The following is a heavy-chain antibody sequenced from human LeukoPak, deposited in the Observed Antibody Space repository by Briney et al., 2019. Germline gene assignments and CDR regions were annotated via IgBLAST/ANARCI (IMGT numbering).Heavy chain of an antibody. J-gene: IGHJ4*02. V-gene: IGHV3-33*06. D-gene: IGHD1-14*01. CDR2: IWHDGSNK. CDR3: AKEMYGSFDY. Sequence: GRSLRLSCAASGFTFSSYGMHWVRQAPGKGLEWVAVIWHDGSNKYYADSVKGRFTISRDNSKNTLYLQMNSLRAEDTAVYYCAKEMYGSFDYWGQGTLVTVSS. CDR1: GFTFSSYG.